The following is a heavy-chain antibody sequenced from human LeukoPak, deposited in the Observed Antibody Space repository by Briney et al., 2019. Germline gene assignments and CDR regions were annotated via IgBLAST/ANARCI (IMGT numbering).Heavy chain of an antibody. V-gene: IGHV4-4*02. Sequence: SGTLSLTCAVSGGSISSSNWWSWVRQPPGKGLEWIGEIYHSGSTNYNPSLKSRVTISVDKSKNQFSLKLSSVTAADTAVYFCARGMAVAYDYNWFDTWGQGTLVTVSS. CDR2: IYHSGST. D-gene: IGHD5-12*01. CDR3: ARGMAVAYDYNWFDT. J-gene: IGHJ5*02. CDR1: GGSISSSNW.